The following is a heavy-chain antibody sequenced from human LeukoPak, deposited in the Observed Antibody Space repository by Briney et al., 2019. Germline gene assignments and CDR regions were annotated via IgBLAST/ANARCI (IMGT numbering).Heavy chain of an antibody. CDR3: AKDLETINPTMD. CDR1: GGSISSGSYY. CDR2: IYTSGST. Sequence: SQTLSLTCTVSGGSISSGSYYWSWIRQPAGKGLEWIGRIYTSGSTNYNPSLKSRVTISVDTSKNQFSLKLSSVTAADTAVYYCAKDLETINPTMDWGQGTLVTVSS. D-gene: IGHD3-10*01. V-gene: IGHV4-61*02. J-gene: IGHJ4*02.